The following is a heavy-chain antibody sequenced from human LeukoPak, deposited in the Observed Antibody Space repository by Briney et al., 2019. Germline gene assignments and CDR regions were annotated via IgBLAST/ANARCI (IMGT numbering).Heavy chain of an antibody. D-gene: IGHD3-22*01. CDR3: ARYDSRGDYYFDY. V-gene: IGHV4-59*01. CDR2: IYDSGST. J-gene: IGHJ4*02. CDR1: GGSISSYY. Sequence: PSETLSLTCTVSGGSISSYYWSWLRQTPGKGLEYIGYIYDSGSTNYNPSLKSRVTISVDTSNNQFSLQLSSVTAADTAVYYCARYDSRGDYYFDYWGQGTLVTVSS.